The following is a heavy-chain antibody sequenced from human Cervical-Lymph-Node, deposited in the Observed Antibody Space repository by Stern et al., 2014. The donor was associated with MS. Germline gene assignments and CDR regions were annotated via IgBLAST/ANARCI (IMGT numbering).Heavy chain of an antibody. D-gene: IGHD3-10*01. CDR3: AQHVSGRGEGFAY. CDR1: GFSLSTRGVG. CDR2: VYWDDDK. V-gene: IGHV2-5*02. Sequence: QVTLRESGPTLVKPTRTLTLTCTFSGFSLSTRGVGVGWIRQPPGKALEYLGIVYWDDDKRYSPSLESRLTITKGSSKDQVVLIMTNMAPVDTATYHCAQHVSGRGEGFAYWGLGTLVTVSS. J-gene: IGHJ4*02.